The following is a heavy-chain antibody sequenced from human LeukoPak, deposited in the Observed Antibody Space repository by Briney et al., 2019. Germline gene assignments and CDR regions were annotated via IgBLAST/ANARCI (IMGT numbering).Heavy chain of an antibody. V-gene: IGHV4-59*01. CDR3: ARAPRNYYDSSGLIHRTLAFDP. CDR1: GGSISSYY. Sequence: PSETLSLTCTVSGGSISSYYWSWIRQPPGKGLECIGYIYYSGSTNYNPSLKSRVTISVDTSKNQFSLKLSSVTAADTAVYYCARAPRNYYDSSGLIHRTLAFDPWGQGTLVTVSS. J-gene: IGHJ5*02. D-gene: IGHD3-22*01. CDR2: IYYSGST.